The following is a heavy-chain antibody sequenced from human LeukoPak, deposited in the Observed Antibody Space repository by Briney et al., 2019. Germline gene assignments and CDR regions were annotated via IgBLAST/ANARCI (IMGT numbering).Heavy chain of an antibody. CDR1: GGSISSGSYY. V-gene: IGHV4-61*02. CDR3: ARDGGLYSNYPVMIDP. Sequence: SETLSLTCTVSGGSISSGSYYWSWIRQPAGKGLEWIGRIYTSGSTNYNPSLKSRVTISVDTSKNQFSLKLSSVTAADTAVYYCARDGGLYSNYPVMIDPWGQGTLVTVSS. CDR2: IYTSGST. D-gene: IGHD4-11*01. J-gene: IGHJ5*02.